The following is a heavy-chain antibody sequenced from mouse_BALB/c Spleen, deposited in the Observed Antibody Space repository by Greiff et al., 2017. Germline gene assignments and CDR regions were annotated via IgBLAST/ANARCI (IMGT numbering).Heavy chain of an antibody. D-gene: IGHD2-4*01. V-gene: IGHV5-6-5*01. CDR1: GFTFSSYA. CDR3: ARGGFGYDFAWFAY. CDR2: ISSGGST. Sequence: EVMLVESGGGLVKPGGSLKLSCAASGFTFSSYAMSWVRQTPEKRLEWVASISSGGSTYYPDSVKGRFTISRDNARNILYLQMSSLRSEDTAMYYCARGGFGYDFAWFAYWGQGTLVTVSA. J-gene: IGHJ3*01.